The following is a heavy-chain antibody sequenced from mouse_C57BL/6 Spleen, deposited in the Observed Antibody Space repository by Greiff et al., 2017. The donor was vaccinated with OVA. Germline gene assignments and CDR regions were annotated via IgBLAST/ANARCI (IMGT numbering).Heavy chain of an antibody. Sequence: VHLVESGAELVRPGASVTLSCKASGYTFTDYEMHWVKQTPVHGLEWIGAIDPETGGTAYNQKFKGKAILTADKSSSTAYMELRSLTSEDSAVYYCTRRGGFPYAMDYWGQGTSVTVSS. CDR3: TRRGGFPYAMDY. J-gene: IGHJ4*01. CDR2: IDPETGGT. V-gene: IGHV1-15*01. CDR1: GYTFTDYE.